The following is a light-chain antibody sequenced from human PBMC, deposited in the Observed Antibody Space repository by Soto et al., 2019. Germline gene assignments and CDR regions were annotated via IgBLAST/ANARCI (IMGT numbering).Light chain of an antibody. V-gene: IGKV3-20*01. CDR1: QSVSSTS. Sequence: EIVLTQSPGTLSLSPGERVALSCRASQSVSSTSIAWYQQKHGQAPRLLIYDSSSRATDIPDRFSGSGSGTDFTLTISRLEPEDFAVYYCQQYGGSPPKYTFGQGTKLEI. CDR3: QQYGGSPPKYT. J-gene: IGKJ2*01. CDR2: DSS.